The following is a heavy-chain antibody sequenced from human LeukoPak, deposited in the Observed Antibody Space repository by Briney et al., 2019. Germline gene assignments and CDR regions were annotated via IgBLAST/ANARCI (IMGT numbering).Heavy chain of an antibody. CDR3: GRDSIEAPGLVFDF. D-gene: IGHD6-13*01. V-gene: IGHV1-2*02. CDR1: GYTFTDYY. Sequence: ASVKVSCKASGYTFTDYYVHWMRQAPGQGLEWMGWINLNSGDTRYAQRFQGRLTVTRDTSISTAYMDLNGLTSDETAVYYCGRDSIEAPGLVFDFWGQGTMVTISS. J-gene: IGHJ3*01. CDR2: INLNSGDT.